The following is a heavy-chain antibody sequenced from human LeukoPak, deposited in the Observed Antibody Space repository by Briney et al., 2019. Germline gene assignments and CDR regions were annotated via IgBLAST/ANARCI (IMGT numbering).Heavy chain of an antibody. Sequence: ASVKVSCKVSGYTLTELSMHWVRQAPGKGLGWMGGFDPEDGETIYAQKFQGRVTMTEDTSTDTAYMELSSLRSEDTAVYYCATSTPRMIRQDAFDIWGQGTMVTVSS. D-gene: IGHD3-16*01. CDR2: FDPEDGET. J-gene: IGHJ3*02. V-gene: IGHV1-24*01. CDR3: ATSTPRMIRQDAFDI. CDR1: GYTLTELS.